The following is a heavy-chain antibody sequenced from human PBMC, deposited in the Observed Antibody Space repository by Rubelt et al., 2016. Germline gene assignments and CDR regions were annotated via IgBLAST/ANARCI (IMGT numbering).Heavy chain of an antibody. CDR3: FTFCSRCPFD. D-gene: IGHD3-3*01. Sequence: SYDGSNKYYADSVKGRFTISRDNSKNTLYLQMNSLKTEDTGVYYCFTFCSRCPFDWGQGTLVTVSS. CDR2: SYDGSNK. J-gene: IGHJ4*02. V-gene: IGHV3-30*07.